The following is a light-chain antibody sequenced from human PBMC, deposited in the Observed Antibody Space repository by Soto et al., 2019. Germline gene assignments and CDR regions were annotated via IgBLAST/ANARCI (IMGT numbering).Light chain of an antibody. CDR2: DAS. J-gene: IGKJ2*01. V-gene: IGKV1-5*01. Sequence: DIQLTQSPSTLSASVGDRVTITCRASQSFSSWLAWYQQKPGKAPKLLIYDASNLESGVPSRFSGSGSGTEFTLTISSLQPDDFATYYCQQCTSPYTFGQGTKLEIK. CDR3: QQCTSPYT. CDR1: QSFSSW.